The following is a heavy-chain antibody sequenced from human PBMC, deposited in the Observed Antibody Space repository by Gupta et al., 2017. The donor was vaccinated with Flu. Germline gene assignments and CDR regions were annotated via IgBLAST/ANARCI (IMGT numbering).Heavy chain of an antibody. Sequence: QEQLVHSGAVLRKPGASVKVSCKASGYTLTDYYLHWVRQAPGQGLEWMGWINPDSGGTRYAQKFQDRLTMTRDTSISTVYMELSRLRSDDTAVYFCARLITGTTNSDYWGRGTLVSVSS. D-gene: IGHD1-20*01. CDR2: INPDSGGT. CDR1: GYTLTDYY. V-gene: IGHV1-2*02. CDR3: ARLITGTTNSDY. J-gene: IGHJ4*02.